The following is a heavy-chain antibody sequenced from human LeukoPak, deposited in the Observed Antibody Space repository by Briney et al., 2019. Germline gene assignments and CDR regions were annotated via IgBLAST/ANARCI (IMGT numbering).Heavy chain of an antibody. V-gene: IGHV1-46*01. CDR3: ARESYYDILTGYYPKDY. J-gene: IGHJ4*02. D-gene: IGHD3-9*01. CDR2: INPSGGST. Sequence: ASVKVSCKASGYTFTSYYMHWVRQAPGRGLEWMGIINPSGGSTSYAQKFQGRVTMTRDTSTSTVYMELSSLRSEDTAVYYCARESYYDILTGYYPKDYWGQGTLVTVSS. CDR1: GYTFTSYY.